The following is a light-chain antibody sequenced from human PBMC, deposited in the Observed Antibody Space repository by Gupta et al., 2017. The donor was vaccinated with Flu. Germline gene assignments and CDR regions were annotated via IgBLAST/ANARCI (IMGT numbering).Light chain of an antibody. J-gene: IGLJ2*01. CDR3: QAWDSSTYVV. CDR2: QDS. CDR1: TLGDKY. Sequence: SYALTQPPSVSVSPGQTASITCSGDTLGDKYACWYQQKPGQSPVLVIYQDSKRPSGIPERFSGSNSGNTATLTISGTQAMDEADYYCQAWDSSTYVVFGGGTKLTVL. V-gene: IGLV3-1*01.